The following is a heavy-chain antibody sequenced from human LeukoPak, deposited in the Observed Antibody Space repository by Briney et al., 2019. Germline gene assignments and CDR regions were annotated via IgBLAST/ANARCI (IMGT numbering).Heavy chain of an antibody. CDR1: GYTFTTNG. D-gene: IGHD3-22*01. Sequence: ASVKVSCKASGYTFTTNGISWVRQAPGQGLEWMGWISTYNGNTNYAKKLQGRVTMTTDTSTNTAYMELRSLSSDDTAIYYCARVLNTDTSGYFYWGQGTLVTVSS. CDR3: ARVLNTDTSGYFY. CDR2: ISTYNGNT. V-gene: IGHV1-18*04. J-gene: IGHJ4*02.